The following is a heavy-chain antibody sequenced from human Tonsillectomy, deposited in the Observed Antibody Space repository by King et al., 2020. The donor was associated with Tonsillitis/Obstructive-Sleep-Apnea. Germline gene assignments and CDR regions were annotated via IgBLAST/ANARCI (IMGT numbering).Heavy chain of an antibody. CDR1: GFTFSSHG. J-gene: IGHJ4*02. CDR3: GREWLRYPRGGIDY. Sequence: VQLVESGGGVVQPGRSLRLSCAASGFTFSSHGMYWVRQAPGKGLEWMAVIWYDGSNKYYADSVKGRFTMSRDNSKNTLYLQMNSLRAEDTAVYYCGREWLRYPRGGIDYWGQGTLVTVSS. V-gene: IGHV3-33*01. D-gene: IGHD5-12*01. CDR2: IWYDGSNK.